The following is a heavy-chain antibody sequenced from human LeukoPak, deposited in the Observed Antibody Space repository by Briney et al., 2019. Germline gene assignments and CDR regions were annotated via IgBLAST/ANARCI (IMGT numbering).Heavy chain of an antibody. V-gene: IGHV3-74*01. CDR1: GFTPSTYW. Sequence: GQSLRLSCAVSGFTPSTYWTHWVRHAPGKGLVWDSRINNDGSSTTYADSVKGRFTISRDNAKNTLYLQVNSLRVEDTALYYCAREADIAIYFDYWGQGTLVTVSS. J-gene: IGHJ4*02. D-gene: IGHD5-18*01. CDR2: INNDGSST. CDR3: AREADIAIYFDY.